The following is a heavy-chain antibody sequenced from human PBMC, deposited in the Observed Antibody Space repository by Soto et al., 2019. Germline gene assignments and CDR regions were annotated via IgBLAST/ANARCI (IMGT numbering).Heavy chain of an antibody. CDR2: TSGSGGST. CDR1: GFTFSSYA. V-gene: IGHV3-23*01. D-gene: IGHD6-13*01. Sequence: GGSLRLSCAASGFTFSSYAMSWVRQAPGKGLEWVSATSGSGGSTYYADSVKGRFTISRDNSKNTLYLQMNSLRAEDTAVYYSAYSSTPFDYWGQGTLVTVSS. J-gene: IGHJ4*02. CDR3: AYSSTPFDY.